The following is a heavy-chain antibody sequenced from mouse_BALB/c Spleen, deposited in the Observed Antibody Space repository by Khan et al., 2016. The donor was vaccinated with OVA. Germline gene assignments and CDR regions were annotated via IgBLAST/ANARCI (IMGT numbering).Heavy chain of an antibody. V-gene: IGHV3-2*02. CDR1: GYSITSGYG. Sequence: EVQLVESGPGLVKPSQSLSLTCTVTGYSITSGYGWNWIRQFPGNQLEWMGYISYSGSTNYNPSLKSRISITRDTPKNQLFLQLNAVTTEDTATYYCARTARIKYWGQGTTLTVST. D-gene: IGHD1-2*01. CDR2: ISYSGST. CDR3: ARTARIKY. J-gene: IGHJ2*01.